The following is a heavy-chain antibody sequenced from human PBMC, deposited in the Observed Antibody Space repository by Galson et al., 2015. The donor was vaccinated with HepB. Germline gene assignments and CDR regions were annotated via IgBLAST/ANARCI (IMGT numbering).Heavy chain of an antibody. CDR1: GYTFTSYY. D-gene: IGHD5-18*01. V-gene: IGHV1-46*01. J-gene: IGHJ6*02. Sequence: SVKVSCKASGYTFTSYYMHWVRQAPGQGLEWMGIINPSGGSTSYAQKFQGRVTMTRDTSTSTVYMELSSLRSEDTAVYYCARGVYSYGHGGYYGMDVWGQGTTVTVSS. CDR3: ARGVYSYGHGGYYGMDV. CDR2: INPSGGST.